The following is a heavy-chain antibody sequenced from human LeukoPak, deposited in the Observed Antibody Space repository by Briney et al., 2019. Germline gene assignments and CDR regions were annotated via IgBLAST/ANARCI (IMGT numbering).Heavy chain of an antibody. CDR3: EEGKRDAFDY. Sequence: GGSLRLSCATSASSFSDYCMNCARHARGEGLEWVPNIRTSSEGATLAFYADSVKGRVTFTRDDAKNTLYLHMHSLRDDDTAVYYGEEGKRDAFDYWGQGILVTVSS. CDR2: IRTSSEGATL. CDR1: ASSFSDYC. J-gene: IGHJ4*02. D-gene: IGHD5-24*01. V-gene: IGHV3-48*02.